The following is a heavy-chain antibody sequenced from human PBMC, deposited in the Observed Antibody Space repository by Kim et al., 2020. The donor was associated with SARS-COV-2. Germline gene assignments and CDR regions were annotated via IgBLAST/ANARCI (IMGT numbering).Heavy chain of an antibody. J-gene: IGHJ4*02. CDR1: GGSFSGYY. CDR2: INHSGST. CDR3: ATLPRRDGYKRRTQPRSEY. Sequence: SETLSLTCAVYGGSFSGYYWSWIRQPPGKGLEWIGEINHSGSTNYNPSLKSRVTISVDTSKNQFSLKLSSVTAADTAVYYCATLPRRDGYKRRTQPRSEYWGQGTLVTVSS. D-gene: IGHD5-12*01. V-gene: IGHV4-34*01.